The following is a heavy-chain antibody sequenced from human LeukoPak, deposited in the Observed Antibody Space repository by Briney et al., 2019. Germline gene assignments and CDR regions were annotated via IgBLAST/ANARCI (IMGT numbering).Heavy chain of an antibody. CDR1: GGSISSYY. CDR3: ARTKGYSYGDGSSYYFDY. J-gene: IGHJ4*02. D-gene: IGHD5-18*01. V-gene: IGHV4-59*08. Sequence: PSETLSLTCTVSGGSISSYYCSWIRQPPGKGLEWIGYIYYSGSTSYNPSLKSRVTISVDTSKNQFSLKLSSVTAADTAVYYCARTKGYSYGDGSSYYFDYWGQGTLVTVSS. CDR2: IYYSGST.